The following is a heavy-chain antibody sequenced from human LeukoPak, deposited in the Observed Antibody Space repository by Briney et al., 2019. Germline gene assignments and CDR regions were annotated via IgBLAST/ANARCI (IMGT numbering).Heavy chain of an antibody. CDR1: GFTVSSDY. CDR2: ISGSGGST. CDR3: AKMGVTMIPLIDP. J-gene: IGHJ5*02. V-gene: IGHV3-23*01. Sequence: QPGGSLRLSCAVSGFTVSSDYMSWVRQAPGKGLEWVSAISGSGGSTYYADSVKGRFTISRDNSKNTLYLQMNSLRAEDTAVYYCAKMGVTMIPLIDPWGQGTLVTVSS. D-gene: IGHD3-22*01.